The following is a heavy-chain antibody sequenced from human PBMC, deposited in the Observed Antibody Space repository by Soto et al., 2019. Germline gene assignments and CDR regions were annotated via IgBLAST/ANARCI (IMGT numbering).Heavy chain of an antibody. Sequence: PSETLSLTCTVSGGSISSGGYYWSWIRQHPGKGLEWIGYIYYSGSTYYNPSLKSRVTISVDTSKNQFSLKLSSVTAADTAVYYCARGSDYYDSSGYYRYYFDYWGQGTLVTVSS. CDR1: GGSISSGGYY. J-gene: IGHJ4*02. D-gene: IGHD3-22*01. CDR2: IYYSGST. CDR3: ARGSDYYDSSGYYRYYFDY. V-gene: IGHV4-31*03.